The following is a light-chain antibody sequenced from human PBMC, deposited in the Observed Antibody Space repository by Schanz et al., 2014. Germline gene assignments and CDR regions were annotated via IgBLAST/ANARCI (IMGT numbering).Light chain of an antibody. J-gene: IGLJ2*01. CDR2: EVS. Sequence: QSALTQPPSASGSPGQSVTLSCTGTSSDIGDYNYVSWYQQHPGKAPKLMIYEVSKRPSGVPDRFSGSKFGTSASLAISGLQSEDEADYYCAAWDDSLNGVVFGGGTKLTVL. V-gene: IGLV2-8*01. CDR3: AAWDDSLNGVV. CDR1: SSDIGDYNY.